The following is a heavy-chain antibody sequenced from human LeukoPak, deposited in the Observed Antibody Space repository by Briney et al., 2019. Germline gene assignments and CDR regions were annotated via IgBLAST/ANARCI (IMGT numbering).Heavy chain of an antibody. D-gene: IGHD5-18*01. Sequence: GGSLRLSCAASGFTFSSHWMHWVRQAPGKGLVWVSHINSDGSITSYADSVKGRFTISRDNAKNTLYLQMNSLRAEDTAVYYCARDAVDTANAVWGQGTTVTVSS. CDR3: ARDAVDTANAV. CDR1: GFTFSSHW. CDR2: INSDGSIT. V-gene: IGHV3-74*01. J-gene: IGHJ6*02.